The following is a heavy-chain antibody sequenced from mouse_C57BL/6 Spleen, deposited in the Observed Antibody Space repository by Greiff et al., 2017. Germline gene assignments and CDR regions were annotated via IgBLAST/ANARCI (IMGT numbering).Heavy chain of an antibody. CDR3: TTPGYFDV. J-gene: IGHJ1*03. V-gene: IGHV14-4*01. CDR1: GFNIKDDY. Sequence: LVESGAELVRPGASVKLSCTASGFNIKDDYMHWVKQRPEQGLEWIGWIDPENGDTEYASKFQGKATITADTSSNTAYLQLSSLTSEDTAVYYCTTPGYFDVWGTGTTVTVSS. CDR2: IDPENGDT.